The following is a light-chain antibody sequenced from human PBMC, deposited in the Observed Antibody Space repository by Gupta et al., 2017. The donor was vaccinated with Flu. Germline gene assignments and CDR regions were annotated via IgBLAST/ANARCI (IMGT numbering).Light chain of an antibody. CDR1: TANVGSNY. V-gene: IGLV1-51*02. Sequence: KVTITCTRSTANVGSNYVCRYHQRSATPPNLLIFDNSSRLTAMPARFSATKSGASATVVTTGLQTGEEADYYCATGYVSLIYWVFGGGTTLTVL. CDR2: DNS. CDR3: ATGYVSLIYWV. J-gene: IGLJ3*02.